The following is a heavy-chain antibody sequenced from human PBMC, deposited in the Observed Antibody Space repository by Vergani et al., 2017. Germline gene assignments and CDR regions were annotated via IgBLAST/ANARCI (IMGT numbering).Heavy chain of an antibody. CDR1: GYTFTSYR. CDR3: ARDRLDGCSSTSCYTSGFDP. J-gene: IGHJ5*02. V-gene: IGHV1-18*04. Sequence: QVQLVQSGAEVKKPGASVKVSCKASGYTFTSYRITWVRQAPGQGLEWMGWITSYNGNTNYAQNLQGRVTMTTDTSTSTAYMELRSLRSDDTAVYYCARDRLDGCSSTSCYTSGFDPWGQGTLVTVSS. D-gene: IGHD2-2*02. CDR2: ITSYNGNT.